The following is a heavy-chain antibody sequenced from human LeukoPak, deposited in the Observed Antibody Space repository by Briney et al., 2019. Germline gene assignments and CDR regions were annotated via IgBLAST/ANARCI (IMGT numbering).Heavy chain of an antibody. V-gene: IGHV4-39*01. CDR2: IYYSGST. D-gene: IGHD1-26*01. CDR3: ARHLTQYSGSYYNDY. CDR1: GGSISSSYYY. J-gene: IGHJ4*02. Sequence: SETLSLTCTVSGGSISSSYYYWGWIRQPPGKGLEWIGTIYYSGSTYYNPSLKSRVTISVDTSKNQFSLKLSSVTAADTAVYYCARHLTQYSGSYYNDYWGQGTLVTVSS.